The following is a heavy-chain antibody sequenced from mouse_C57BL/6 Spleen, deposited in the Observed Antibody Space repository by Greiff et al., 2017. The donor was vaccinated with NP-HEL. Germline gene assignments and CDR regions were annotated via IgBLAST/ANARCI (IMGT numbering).Heavy chain of an antibody. Sequence: QVQLQQPGAELVKPGASVKLSCKASGYTFTSYWMHWVKQRPGQGLEWIGMIHPNSGSTNYNEKFKSKATLTVDKSSSTAYMQLRSLTSEDSAVYYCARRGKGYAMDYWGQGTSVTVSS. CDR3: ARRGKGYAMDY. CDR2: IHPNSGST. V-gene: IGHV1-64*01. J-gene: IGHJ4*01. CDR1: GYTFTSYW.